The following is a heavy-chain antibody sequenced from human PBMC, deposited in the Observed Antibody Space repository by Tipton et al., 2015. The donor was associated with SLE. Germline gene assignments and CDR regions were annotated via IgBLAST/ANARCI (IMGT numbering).Heavy chain of an antibody. J-gene: IGHJ6*03. Sequence: QLVQSGGGVVQPGRSLRLSCAASGFTFSSYGMHWVRQAPGKGLEWVALISYDGRNKYYADSVKGRFTISRDNSKNTLYLQMNSLRGEDTAVYYCAKEGDNTWNYYYMDVWGKGTTVTVSS. CDR3: AKEGDNTWNYYYMDV. V-gene: IGHV3-30*18. CDR2: ISYDGRNK. CDR1: GFTFSSYG. D-gene: IGHD1-1*01.